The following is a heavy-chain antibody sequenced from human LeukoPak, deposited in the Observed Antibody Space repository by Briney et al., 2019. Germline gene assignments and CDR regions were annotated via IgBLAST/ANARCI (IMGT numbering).Heavy chain of an antibody. Sequence: PSETLSLTCIVSGGSFSSSYWSWIGQPPGKGLEWIAYIYSNGNTNSNPSLKSRVTIAVDTSQSQFSLKLSSVTAADTAVYYCARGLVGLTPHAGVFQIWGQGTKVTVSS. CDR1: GGSFSSSY. V-gene: IGHV4-59*01. CDR2: IYSNGNT. D-gene: IGHD1-26*01. J-gene: IGHJ3*02. CDR3: ARGLVGLTPHAGVFQI.